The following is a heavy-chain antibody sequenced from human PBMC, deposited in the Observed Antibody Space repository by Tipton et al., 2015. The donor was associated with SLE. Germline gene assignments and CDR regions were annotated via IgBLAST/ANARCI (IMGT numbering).Heavy chain of an antibody. CDR2: VHYSGST. J-gene: IGHJ4*02. CDR3: ARQGAVAGFDY. CDR1: GGSMTNYY. Sequence: LRLSCIVSGGSMTNYYWSWIRQPPGKGLEWIGYVHYSGSTNYNPSLQSRVTVSVDTSKNQFSLKLSPVTAADTAVYYCARQGAVAGFDYWGQGTLVTVSS. V-gene: IGHV4-59*08. D-gene: IGHD6-19*01.